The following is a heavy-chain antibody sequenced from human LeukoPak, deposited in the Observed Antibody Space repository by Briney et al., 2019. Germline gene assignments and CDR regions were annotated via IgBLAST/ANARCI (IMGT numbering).Heavy chain of an antibody. Sequence: SETLSLTCAVSGGSISSSSWWSWVRQPPGKGLEWIGEIYHSGSTNYNPSLKSRVTISVDKSKNQFSLKLSSVTAADTAVYYCVRTIVATIGYYYGMDVWGQGTMVTVSS. CDR3: VRTIVATIGYYYGMDV. CDR1: GGSISSSSW. V-gene: IGHV4-4*02. J-gene: IGHJ6*02. D-gene: IGHD5-12*01. CDR2: IYHSGST.